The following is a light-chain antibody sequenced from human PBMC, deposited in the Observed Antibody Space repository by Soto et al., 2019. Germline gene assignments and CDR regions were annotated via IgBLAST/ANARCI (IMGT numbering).Light chain of an antibody. J-gene: IGKJ4*01. V-gene: IGKV3-20*01. CDR2: GTS. CDR3: QQYGSSAPA. Sequence: EIVLTQSPGTLSLSPGERATLSCRASQSVSSSYLVWYQQRPGQPPRLLIYGTSNRAGGIQDRFTVTGAGTNFTLTINRLEPEGSAVCYCQQYGSSAPAFGGGTKVETK. CDR1: QSVSSSY.